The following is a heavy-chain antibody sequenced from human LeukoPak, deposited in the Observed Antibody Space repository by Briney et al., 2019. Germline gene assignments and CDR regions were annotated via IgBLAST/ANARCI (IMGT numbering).Heavy chain of an antibody. D-gene: IGHD2-2*01. CDR2: IKQDGNEK. Sequence: GGSLRLSCAASGFTFSTYWMSWVRQAPGKGLEWVATIKQDGNEKHYVDSVKGRFAIYRDNDKNSLYLQVDSLRAEDTALYFCVRGCGRSSCPYYFDYWGQGTLVTVSS. CDR1: GFTFSTYW. CDR3: VRGCGRSSCPYYFDY. V-gene: IGHV3-7*03. J-gene: IGHJ4*02.